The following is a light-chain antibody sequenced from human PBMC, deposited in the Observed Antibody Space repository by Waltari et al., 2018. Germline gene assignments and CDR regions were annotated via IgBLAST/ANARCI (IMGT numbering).Light chain of an antibody. Sequence: DILMTQSPSSLSASVGDRVTIPCRASQSISSSLNWYQQKPGKAPKLLIYAASTLQSGVPSRFSGSGSGTDFTLTISSLQPEDSATYYCQQGYSTPQYTFGQGTKLEIK. J-gene: IGKJ2*01. CDR3: QQGYSTPQYT. V-gene: IGKV1-39*01. CDR1: QSISSS. CDR2: AAS.